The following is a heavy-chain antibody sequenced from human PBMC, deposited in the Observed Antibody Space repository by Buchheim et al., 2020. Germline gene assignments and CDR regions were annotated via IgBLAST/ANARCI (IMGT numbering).Heavy chain of an antibody. CDR1: GFTFSSYG. Sequence: QVQLVESGGGVVQPGRDLRLSCAASGFTFSSYGMHWVRQAPGKGLEWVAVISYDGSNKYYADSVKGRFTISRDNSKNTLYLPMNSLRAEDTAVYYCAILNSIAAAEFDYWGQGTL. D-gene: IGHD6-13*01. CDR3: AILNSIAAAEFDY. J-gene: IGHJ4*02. V-gene: IGHV3-30*03. CDR2: ISYDGSNK.